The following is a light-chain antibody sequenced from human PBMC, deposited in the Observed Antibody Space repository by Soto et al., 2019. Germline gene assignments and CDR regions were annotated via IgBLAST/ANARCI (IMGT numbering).Light chain of an antibody. J-gene: IGLJ1*01. CDR2: EVS. Sequence: ALTQPASVSGSPGQSITISCTGTSSNVGSYKLVSWYQQHPGKAPKLMIYEVSNRPSEVSNRFSGSKSGNTASLTISGLQAEDEADYYCSSYTGSSTLVFGTGTKVTVL. V-gene: IGLV2-14*02. CDR1: SSNVGSYKL. CDR3: SSYTGSSTLV.